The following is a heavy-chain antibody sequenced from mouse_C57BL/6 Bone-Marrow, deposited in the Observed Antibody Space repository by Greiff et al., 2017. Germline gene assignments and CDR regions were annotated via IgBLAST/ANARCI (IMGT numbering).Heavy chain of an antibody. Sequence: DVQLQESGPGLVKPSQSLSLTCSVSGYSITSGYYWNWIRQFPGNKLEWMGYISYDGSNNYNPSLKNRISITRYTSTNQFFLKLNSVTTEDTATYYCAREPDGYWGQGTTLTVSS. J-gene: IGHJ2*01. CDR2: ISYDGSN. CDR1: GYSITSGYY. V-gene: IGHV3-6*01. D-gene: IGHD2-3*01. CDR3: AREPDGY.